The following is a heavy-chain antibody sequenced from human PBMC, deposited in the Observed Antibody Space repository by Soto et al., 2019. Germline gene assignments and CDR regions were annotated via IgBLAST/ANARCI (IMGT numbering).Heavy chain of an antibody. Sequence: SETLSVTCTVSGGSVSSGNYYWSWIRQPPGKGLEWIGFIYYTGSTSYNPSLKSRVTISIDTSKNQFSLKLTSVTAADTAVYYCASALYCSGGSCSFDPWGQGTLVTVSS. D-gene: IGHD2-15*01. J-gene: IGHJ5*02. V-gene: IGHV4-61*01. CDR2: IYYTGST. CDR3: ASALYCSGGSCSFDP. CDR1: GGSVSSGNYY.